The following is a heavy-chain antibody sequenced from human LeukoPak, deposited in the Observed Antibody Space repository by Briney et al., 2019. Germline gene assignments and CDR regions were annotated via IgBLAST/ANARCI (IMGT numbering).Heavy chain of an antibody. V-gene: IGHV4-39*07. D-gene: IGHD2-15*01. CDR1: GGSISSSSYY. Sequence: SETLSLTCTVSGGSISSSSYYWGWIRQPPGKGLEWIGSIYYSGSTYYNPSLKSRVTISVDTSKNQFSLKLSSVTAADTAVYYCARDKGAAPALPGWFDPWGQGTLVTVSS. CDR2: IYYSGST. J-gene: IGHJ5*02. CDR3: ARDKGAAPALPGWFDP.